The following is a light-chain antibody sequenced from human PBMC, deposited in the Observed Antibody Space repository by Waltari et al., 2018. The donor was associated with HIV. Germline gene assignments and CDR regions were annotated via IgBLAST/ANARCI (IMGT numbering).Light chain of an antibody. CDR3: SSYTSSSTPYV. CDR1: SSAVGGYNY. V-gene: IGLV2-14*01. CDR2: EVS. J-gene: IGLJ1*01. Sequence: QSALTQPASVSGSPGQSTTISCPGTSSAVGGYNYVSCYQQHPGKAPKLMIYEVSNRPSGVSNRFSGSKSGNTASLTISGLQAEDEADYYCSSYTSSSTPYVFGTGTKVTVL.